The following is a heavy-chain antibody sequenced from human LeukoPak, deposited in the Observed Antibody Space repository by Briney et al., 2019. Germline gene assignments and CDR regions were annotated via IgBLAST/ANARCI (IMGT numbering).Heavy chain of an antibody. CDR2: ISYSGST. D-gene: IGHD6-13*01. CDR3: ARERAAGNPSHFDY. V-gene: IGHV4-59*01. J-gene: IGHJ4*02. CDR1: GGSISSYY. Sequence: SETLSLTCTVSGGSISSYYWSWIRQPPGKGLEWIAYISYSGSTKYNPSLISRVTISVDTSKNQFSLKMNSMTAADTAVYYCARERAAGNPSHFDYWGQGSLVTVSS.